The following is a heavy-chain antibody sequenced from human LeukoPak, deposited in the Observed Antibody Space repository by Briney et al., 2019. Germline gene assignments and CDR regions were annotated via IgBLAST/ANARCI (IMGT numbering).Heavy chain of an antibody. CDR1: GFTFGDYA. J-gene: IGHJ6*03. CDR3: ARVFDRDHYDFWSGYYGVYYMDV. D-gene: IGHD3-3*01. Sequence: PGRSLRLSCTASGFTFGDYAMSWFRQAPGKGLEWVSSISSSSSYIYYADSVKGRFAISRDNAKNSLYLQMNSLRAEDTAVYYCARVFDRDHYDFWSGYYGVYYMDVWGKGTTVTVSS. V-gene: IGHV3-21*01. CDR2: ISSSSSYI.